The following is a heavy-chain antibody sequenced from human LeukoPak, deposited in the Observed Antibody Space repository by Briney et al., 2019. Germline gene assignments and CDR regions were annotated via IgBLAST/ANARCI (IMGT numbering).Heavy chain of an antibody. J-gene: IGHJ3*02. D-gene: IGHD3-3*01. Sequence: ASVKVSCKASGYTFTGYYMHWVRQAPGQGLEWMGRINPNSGGTNYAQKFQGRVTMTRDTSISTAYMELSRLRSDDAAVYYCAARTYYDFWSGYSRPPYENAFDIWGQGTMVTVSS. CDR1: GYTFTGYY. CDR3: AARTYYDFWSGYSRPPYENAFDI. V-gene: IGHV1-2*06. CDR2: INPNSGGT.